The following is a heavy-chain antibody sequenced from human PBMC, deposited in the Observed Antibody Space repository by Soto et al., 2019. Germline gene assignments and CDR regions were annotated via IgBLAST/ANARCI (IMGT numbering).Heavy chain of an antibody. Sequence: QVQLVQSGAEVKKPGASVKVSCKASGYTFTSYGISWVRQAPGQGREWMGWISAYNGNTNYAQKLQGRVTMTTDTSTSTSYIDRRSLRSDDTAVYYCARDRGILRATLQHWGQGTLVTVSS. J-gene: IGHJ1*01. CDR1: GYTFTSYG. D-gene: IGHD1-26*01. CDR3: ARDRGILRATLQH. V-gene: IGHV1-18*01. CDR2: ISAYNGNT.